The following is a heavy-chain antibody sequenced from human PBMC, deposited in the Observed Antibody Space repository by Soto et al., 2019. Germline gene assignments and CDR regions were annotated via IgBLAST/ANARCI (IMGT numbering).Heavy chain of an antibody. Sequence: ASVKVSCKASGGTFSSYAISWVRQAPGQGLEWMGGIIPIFGTANYAQKFQGRVTITADESKSTAYMELSSLRSEDTAVYYCARLSSSSYHTHYYYYGMDVWGQGTTVTVSS. CDR1: GGTFSSYA. J-gene: IGHJ6*02. CDR3: ARLSSSSYHTHYYYYGMDV. CDR2: IIPIFGTA. D-gene: IGHD6-13*01. V-gene: IGHV1-69*13.